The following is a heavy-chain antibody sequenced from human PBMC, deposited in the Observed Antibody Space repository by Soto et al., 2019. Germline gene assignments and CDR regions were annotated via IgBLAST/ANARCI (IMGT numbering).Heavy chain of an antibody. Sequence: ASVKVSCKASGYTFTSYAMHWVRQAPGQRLEWMGWINAGNGNTKYSQKLQGRVTITRDTSASTAYMELSSLRSEDTAVYYCARGRYDFWSGYYLRLYYYYYYGMDVWGQGTTVTVSS. J-gene: IGHJ6*02. CDR1: GYTFTSYA. CDR3: ARGRYDFWSGYYLRLYYYYYYGMDV. CDR2: INAGNGNT. D-gene: IGHD3-3*01. V-gene: IGHV1-3*01.